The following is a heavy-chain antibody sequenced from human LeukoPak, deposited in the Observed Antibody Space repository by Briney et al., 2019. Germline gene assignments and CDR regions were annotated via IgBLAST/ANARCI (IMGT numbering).Heavy chain of an antibody. Sequence: PSQTLSLTCNVFGFSISSDYYWGWIQQPPGEGLEWTATIYHDGSTYYNPSLKGRVIISLDTSKNQFSLTLTYVTAADTAVYYCARLGVIGRTFDYWGQGTLVTVSS. CDR2: IYHDGST. J-gene: IGHJ4*02. CDR3: ARLGVIGRTFDY. V-gene: IGHV4-38-2*02. D-gene: IGHD1-14*01. CDR1: GFSISSDYY.